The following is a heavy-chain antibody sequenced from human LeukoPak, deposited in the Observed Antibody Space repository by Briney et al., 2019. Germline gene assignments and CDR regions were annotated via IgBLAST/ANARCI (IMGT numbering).Heavy chain of an antibody. CDR1: GGSISSSSYY. CDR2: IYYSGST. CDR3: ARRLTVVVAVFDY. Sequence: SETLSLTCTVSGGSISSSSYYWGWIRQPPGKGLEWIGSIYYSGSTYYNPSLKSRVTISVDTSKNQFSLKLSSVTAADTAVYYCARRLTVVVAVFDYWGQGTLVTVSS. V-gene: IGHV4-39*01. D-gene: IGHD2-15*01. J-gene: IGHJ4*02.